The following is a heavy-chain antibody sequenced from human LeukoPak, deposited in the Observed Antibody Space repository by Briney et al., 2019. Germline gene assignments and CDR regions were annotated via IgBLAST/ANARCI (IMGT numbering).Heavy chain of an antibody. Sequence: AGGSLRLSCAASGFTFSSYAMHWVRQAPGKGLEYVSAISSNGGSTYYANSVKGRFTISRDNSKNTLYLQMGSLRAEDMAVYYCARVAPIVVVPAAIYYYYYMDVWGKGTTVTVSS. D-gene: IGHD2-2*01. CDR2: ISSNGGST. CDR3: ARVAPIVVVPAAIYYYYYMDV. J-gene: IGHJ6*03. V-gene: IGHV3-64*01. CDR1: GFTFSSYA.